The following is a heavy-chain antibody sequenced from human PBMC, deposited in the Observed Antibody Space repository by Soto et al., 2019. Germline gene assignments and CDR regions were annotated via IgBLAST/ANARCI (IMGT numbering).Heavy chain of an antibody. J-gene: IGHJ4*02. V-gene: IGHV3-23*01. D-gene: IGHD2-15*01. CDR1: GFTFNNYA. CDR3: AKEDTPYCSGGSCYLF. CDR2: ISGSGGST. Sequence: EVQLLESGGGLVQPGGSLRLSCAASGFTFNNYAMSWVRQAPGKGLEWVSAISGSGGSTYSADSVKGRFTISRDNSKNTLYLKMNSLRVEDTAVYYCAKEDTPYCSGGSCYLFWGQGTLVTVSS.